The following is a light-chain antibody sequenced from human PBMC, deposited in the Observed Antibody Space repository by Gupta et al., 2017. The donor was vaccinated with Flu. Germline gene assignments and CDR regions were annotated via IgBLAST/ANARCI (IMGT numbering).Light chain of an antibody. J-gene: IGKJ5*01. V-gene: IGKV3-15*01. CDR1: QNVGSK. Sequence: EIVMTQSPATLSVSPGERATLSCRASQNVGSKLAWYQQKPGQAPRLLIFGASTRATGIPARFSGSGSGTEFTLTISSRQSEDFAIYYCQQYQNWPPITFGQGTRLEIK. CDR3: QQYQNWPPIT. CDR2: GAS.